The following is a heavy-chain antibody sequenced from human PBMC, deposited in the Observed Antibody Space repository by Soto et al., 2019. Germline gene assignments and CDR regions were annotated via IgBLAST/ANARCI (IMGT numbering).Heavy chain of an antibody. CDR1: GFTFSNYA. CDR3: ARVKGCSSTTCRGPFDY. J-gene: IGHJ4*02. Sequence: GGSLRLSCAASGFTFSNYAMHWVRQAPGKGLEYVSEISSDGGSTFYADSVKGRFTISRDNSKNTLYLRMGSLRVEDMAVYFCARVKGCSSTTCRGPFDYWGRGSLVTVSS. D-gene: IGHD2-2*01. CDR2: ISSDGGST. V-gene: IGHV3-64*02.